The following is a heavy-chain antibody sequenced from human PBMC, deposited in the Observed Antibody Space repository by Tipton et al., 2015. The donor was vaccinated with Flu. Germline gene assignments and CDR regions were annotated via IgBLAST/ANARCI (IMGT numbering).Heavy chain of an antibody. V-gene: IGHV4-39*01. Sequence: TLSLTCTVSGGSISSSSYYWGWIRQPPGKGLEWIGSIYYSGSTYYNPSLKSRVTISVDTSKNQFSLKLSSVTAADTAVYYCARTSGYSSSWYDYWGQGTLVTVSS. CDR2: IYYSGST. CDR1: GGSISSSSYY. J-gene: IGHJ4*02. CDR3: ARTSGYSSSWYDY. D-gene: IGHD6-13*01.